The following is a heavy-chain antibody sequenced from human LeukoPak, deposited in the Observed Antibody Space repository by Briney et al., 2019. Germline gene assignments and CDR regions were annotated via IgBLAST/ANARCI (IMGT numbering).Heavy chain of an antibody. Sequence: PGGSLRLSCAASGFTFSSYSMNWVRQAPGKGLEWVSSISSSSSYIYYADSVEGRFTISRDNAKNSLYLQMNSLRAEDTAVYYCARRVVATIVASETTSGADYWGQGTLVTVSS. D-gene: IGHD5-12*01. V-gene: IGHV3-21*01. CDR3: ARRVVATIVASETTSGADY. CDR2: ISSSSSYI. J-gene: IGHJ4*02. CDR1: GFTFSSYS.